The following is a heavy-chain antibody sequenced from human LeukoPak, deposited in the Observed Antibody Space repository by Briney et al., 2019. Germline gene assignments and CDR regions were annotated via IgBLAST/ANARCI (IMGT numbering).Heavy chain of an antibody. CDR1: GGSISSYY. CDR3: AGDPLPTDAFDI. V-gene: IGHV4-4*07. CDR2: IHTSGST. J-gene: IGHJ3*02. Sequence: PSETLSLTCTVSGGSISSYYWSWIRQPAGKGLEWIGRIHTSGSTNYNPSLKSRVTMSVDTSKSQFSLKLSSVTAADTAVYYCAGDPLPTDAFDIWGQGTMVTVSS.